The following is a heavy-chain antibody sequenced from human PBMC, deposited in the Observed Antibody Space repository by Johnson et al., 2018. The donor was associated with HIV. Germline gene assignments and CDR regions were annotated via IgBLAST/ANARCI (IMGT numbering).Heavy chain of an antibody. J-gene: IGHJ3*02. CDR2: IRYDGSNK. Sequence: QVQLVESGGGVVQPGGSLRLSCAASGFTFSSYGMNWVRQAPGTGLAWVASIRYDGSNKYYADSVKGGFTISRDHSKNTLNLQMNSLRAEDTAVYYCAKRIGGETFDIWGLGTLVTFSS. CDR1: GFTFSSYG. D-gene: IGHD2-21*01. CDR3: AKRIGGETFDI. V-gene: IGHV3-30*02.